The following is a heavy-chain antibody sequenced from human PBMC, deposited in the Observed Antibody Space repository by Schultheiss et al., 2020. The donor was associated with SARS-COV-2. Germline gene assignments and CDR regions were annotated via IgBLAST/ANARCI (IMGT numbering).Heavy chain of an antibody. V-gene: IGHV4-59*08. J-gene: IGHJ4*02. CDR1: GGSISSYY. Sequence: SETLSLTCTVSGGSISSYYWSWIRQPAGKGLEWIGYIYYSGSTNYNPSLKSRVTISVDTSKNQFSLKLSSVTAADTAVYYCARPGFRGALDYWGQGTLVTVSS. D-gene: IGHD3-10*01. CDR2: IYYSGST. CDR3: ARPGFRGALDY.